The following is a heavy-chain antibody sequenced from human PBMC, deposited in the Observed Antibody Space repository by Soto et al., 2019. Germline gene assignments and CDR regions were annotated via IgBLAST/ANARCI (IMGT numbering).Heavy chain of an antibody. CDR1: GGSFTGYY. D-gene: IGHD2-15*01. CDR3: ARGQEGVVATH. V-gene: IGHV4-34*01. J-gene: IGHJ4*02. Sequence: QVQLQQWGAGLLKPSETLSLTCAVHGGSFTGYYWSWVRQPPGKGLEWIGEIKDGGSTNYSPSLRSRVTISADTSKEQFALKVTSVTAADTAVYYCARGQEGVVATHWDQGTLVTVSS. CDR2: IKDGGST.